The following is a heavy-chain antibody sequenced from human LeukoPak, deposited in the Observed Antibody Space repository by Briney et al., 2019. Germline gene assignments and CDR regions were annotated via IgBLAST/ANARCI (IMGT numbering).Heavy chain of an antibody. V-gene: IGHV3-48*04. CDR1: GFTFSSYS. Sequence: GGSLRLSCAASGFTFSSYSMNWVRQAPGKGLEYVSYISSGSGTIYYADSVKGRFTISRDNAKNSLYLQMNSLSAEDTAVYYCATYSSLNRREFQYWGQGTLLTVSS. CDR2: ISSGSGTI. D-gene: IGHD3-22*01. CDR3: ATYSSLNRREFQY. J-gene: IGHJ1*01.